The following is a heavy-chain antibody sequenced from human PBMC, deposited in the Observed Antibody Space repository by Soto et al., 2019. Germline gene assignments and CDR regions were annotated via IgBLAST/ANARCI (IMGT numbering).Heavy chain of an antibody. CDR3: AIHSVDRPSGYSSSWYFDY. D-gene: IGHD6-13*01. V-gene: IGHV4-59*08. J-gene: IGHJ4*02. CDR1: GGSISSYY. Sequence: SETLSLTCTVSGGSISSYYWSWIRQPPGKGLEWIGYIYYSGSTNYNPSLKSRVTISVDTSKNQFSLKLSSVTAADTAVYYCAIHSVDRPSGYSSSWYFDYWGQGTLVTVSS. CDR2: IYYSGST.